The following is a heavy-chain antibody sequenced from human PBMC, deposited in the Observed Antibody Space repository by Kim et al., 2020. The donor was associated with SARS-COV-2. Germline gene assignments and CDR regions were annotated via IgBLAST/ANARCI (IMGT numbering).Heavy chain of an antibody. Sequence: GGSLRLSCSASGFTFSSYAMHWVRQAPGKGLEYVSAISSNGGSTYYADSVKGRFTISRDNSKNTLYLQMSSLRAEDTAVYYCVKDSKSWGGYYGLYPDYWGQGTLVTVSS. CDR1: GFTFSSYA. J-gene: IGHJ4*02. CDR3: VKDSKSWGGYYGLYPDY. D-gene: IGHD3-3*01. V-gene: IGHV3-64D*06. CDR2: ISSNGGST.